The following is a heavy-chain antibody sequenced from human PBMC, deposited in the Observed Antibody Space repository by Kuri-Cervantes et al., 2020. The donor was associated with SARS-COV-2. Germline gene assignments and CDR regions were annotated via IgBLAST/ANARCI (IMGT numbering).Heavy chain of an antibody. J-gene: IGHJ5*02. Sequence: GGSLRLSCKASGGTFSSYSVNWVRQAPGQGLEWMGRIIPTFGTTTYAQKFQGRVIFTADESSSTAYMEVNSLTSEDTAVYFCARSQGYCTANSCSWNWFDPWGQGTQVTVSS. CDR3: ARSQGYCTANSCSWNWFDP. CDR2: IIPTFGTT. CDR1: GGTFSSYS. D-gene: IGHD2-8*02. V-gene: IGHV1-69*01.